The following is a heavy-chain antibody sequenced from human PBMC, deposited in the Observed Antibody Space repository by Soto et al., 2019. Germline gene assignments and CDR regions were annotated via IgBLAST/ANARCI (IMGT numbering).Heavy chain of an antibody. V-gene: IGHV1-46*01. D-gene: IGHD5-18*01. Sequence: QVQLVQSGAEVKKPGASVKVSCKASGYTFTSYYMHWVRQAPGQGLKWMGIINPSGGSTSYAQKFQGRVTMTRDTSTSTVYMELSSLRSEDTAVYYCARDVRPGYSYGITYDYWGQGTLVTVSS. CDR2: INPSGGST. CDR1: GYTFTSYY. CDR3: ARDVRPGYSYGITYDY. J-gene: IGHJ4*02.